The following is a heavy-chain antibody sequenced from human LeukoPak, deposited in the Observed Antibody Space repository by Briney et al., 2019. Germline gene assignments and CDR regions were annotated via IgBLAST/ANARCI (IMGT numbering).Heavy chain of an antibody. CDR3: ARDGNYYGSGSYPRSFDY. Sequence: PGGSLRLSCAASGFTFSSYAMHWVRQAPGKGLEWVAVISCDGSNKYYADSVKGRFTISRDNSKNTLYLQMNSLRAEDTAVYYCARDGNYYGSGSYPRSFDYWGQGTLVTVSS. CDR2: ISCDGSNK. V-gene: IGHV3-30-3*01. CDR1: GFTFSSYA. D-gene: IGHD3-10*01. J-gene: IGHJ4*02.